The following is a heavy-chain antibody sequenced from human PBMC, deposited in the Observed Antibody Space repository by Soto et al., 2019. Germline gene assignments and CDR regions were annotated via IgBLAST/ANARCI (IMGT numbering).Heavy chain of an antibody. Sequence: PSETLSLTCTVSGGSISSSSYYWGWIRQPPGKGLEWIGSIYYSGSTYYNPSLKSRVTISVDTSKNQFSLKLSSVTAADTAVYYCAIQDRITIFGVPEWFDPWGQGTLVTVSS. CDR1: GGSISSSSYY. CDR2: IYYSGST. V-gene: IGHV4-39*01. J-gene: IGHJ5*02. CDR3: AIQDRITIFGVPEWFDP. D-gene: IGHD3-3*01.